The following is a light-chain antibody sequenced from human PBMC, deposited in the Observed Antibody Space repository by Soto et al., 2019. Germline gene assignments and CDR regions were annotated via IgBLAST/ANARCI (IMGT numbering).Light chain of an antibody. V-gene: IGKV1-27*01. CDR3: QNYYSAPRT. Sequence: DIQMTQSPSSLSASVGDRVTITCRASQGISNYLAWYQQKPGKVPELLIYGASTLQPGVPSRFTGSGSGTDFALPISSLQPEDIATYYCQNYYSAPRTFGQGTKVELK. J-gene: IGKJ1*01. CDR1: QGISNY. CDR2: GAS.